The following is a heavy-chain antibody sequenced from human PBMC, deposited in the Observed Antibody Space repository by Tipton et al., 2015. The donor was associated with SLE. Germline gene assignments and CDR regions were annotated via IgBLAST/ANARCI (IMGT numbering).Heavy chain of an antibody. CDR1: GFTFSNAW. J-gene: IGHJ4*02. D-gene: IGHD6-6*01. V-gene: IGHV3-48*01. CDR2: ISSSSSTI. Sequence: SLRLSCAASGFTFSNAWMTWVRQGPGKGLEWVSYISSSSSTIYYADSVKGRFTISRDNAKNSLYLQMNSLRAEDTAVYYCAREGRREQLALDYWGQGTLVTVSS. CDR3: AREGRREQLALDY.